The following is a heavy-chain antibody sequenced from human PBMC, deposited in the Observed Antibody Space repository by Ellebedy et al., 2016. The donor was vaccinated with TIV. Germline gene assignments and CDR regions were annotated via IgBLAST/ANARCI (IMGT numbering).Heavy chain of an antibody. V-gene: IGHV3-48*04. CDR1: GFTFSSYS. D-gene: IGHD3-10*01. CDR2: ISSSTSTI. J-gene: IGHJ4*02. CDR3: AESGSGALANLYFDL. Sequence: GESLKISCAASGFTFSSYSMNWVRQAPGKGLEWVSYISSSTSTIYYADSVKGRFTISRDNAKNSLFLQMDRLTAEDTALYYCAESGSGALANLYFDLWGQGTLVTVSS.